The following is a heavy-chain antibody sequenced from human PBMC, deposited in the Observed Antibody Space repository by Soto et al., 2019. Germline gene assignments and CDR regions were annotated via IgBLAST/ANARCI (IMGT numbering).Heavy chain of an antibody. CDR2: IKQDGSEK. CDR1: GFTFSSYW. J-gene: IGHJ4*02. Sequence: EVQLVESGGGLVQPGGSLRLSCGASGFTFSSYWMSWVRQAPGKGLEWVANIKQDGSEKYYVDSVKGRFTISRDNAKNSLYLQMNSLRAEDTAVYYCARDIAVAANYWGQGTLVTVSS. CDR3: ARDIAVAANY. D-gene: IGHD6-19*01. V-gene: IGHV3-7*01.